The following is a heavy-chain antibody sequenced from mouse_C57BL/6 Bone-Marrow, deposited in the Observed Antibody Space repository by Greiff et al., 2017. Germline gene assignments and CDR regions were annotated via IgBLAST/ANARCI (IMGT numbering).Heavy chain of an antibody. D-gene: IGHD2-12*01. CDR2: ISSGGSYT. V-gene: IGHV5-6*01. Sequence: EVHLVESGGDLVKPGGSLKLSCAASGFTFSSYGMSWVRQTPDKRLEWVATISSGGSYTYYPDSVKGRFTISRDNAKNTLYLQMSSLKSEDTAMYYCARRYYNFDYWGQGTTLTVSS. CDR3: ARRYYNFDY. CDR1: GFTFSSYG. J-gene: IGHJ2*01.